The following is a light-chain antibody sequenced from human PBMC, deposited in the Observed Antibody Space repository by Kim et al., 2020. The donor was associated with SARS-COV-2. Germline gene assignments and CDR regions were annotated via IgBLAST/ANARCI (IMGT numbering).Light chain of an antibody. V-gene: IGLV1-47*01. J-gene: IGLJ2*01. CDR3: ATWDDNLSGWV. Sequence: GQGVTICCSGGSSNIGNYYVYWYQQFPGTAPRLLIYRDNLRPSGVPDRFSGSKSGNSASLAISGLQSEDEADYYCATWDDNLSGWVFGGGTKLTVL. CDR2: RDN. CDR1: SSNIGNYY.